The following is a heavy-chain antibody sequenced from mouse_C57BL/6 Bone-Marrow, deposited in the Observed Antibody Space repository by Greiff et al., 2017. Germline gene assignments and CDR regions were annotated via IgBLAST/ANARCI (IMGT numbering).Heavy chain of an antibody. Sequence: VQLKESGAELVRPGTSVKVSCKASGYAFTNYLIEWVKQRPGQGLEWIGVINPGSGGTNYNEKFKGKATLTADKSSSTAYMQLSSLTSEDSAVYFCARGLWYFDYWGQGTTLTVSS. D-gene: IGHD1-1*02. V-gene: IGHV1-54*01. CDR1: GYAFTNYL. CDR2: INPGSGGT. J-gene: IGHJ2*01. CDR3: ARGLWYFDY.